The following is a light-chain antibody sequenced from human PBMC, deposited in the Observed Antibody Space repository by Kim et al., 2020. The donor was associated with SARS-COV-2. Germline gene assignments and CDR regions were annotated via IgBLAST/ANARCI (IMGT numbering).Light chain of an antibody. CDR1: SSNIVSND. J-gene: IGLJ3*02. V-gene: IGLV1-47*01. Sequence: GQRVTISCSGCSSNIVSNDAYWYQQVPGTAPKVLIYRSNQRPSGVPDRFSGSKAGTAASLAISGLRSEDEADYYCAAWDDSLSGRVFGGGTQLTVL. CDR2: RSN. CDR3: AAWDDSLSGRV.